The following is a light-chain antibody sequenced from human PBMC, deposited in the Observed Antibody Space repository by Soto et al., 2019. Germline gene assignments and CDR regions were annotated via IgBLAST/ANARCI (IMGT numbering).Light chain of an antibody. V-gene: IGKV3-20*01. CDR1: QSVSNSY. J-gene: IGKJ3*01. Sequence: EIVLTQSPGTLSLSPGDRATLFCRASQSVSNSYLAWYHQKPGQAPRLLIYGASVRATGIPDRFSGSGSGTDFTLPISRLEPEDFAVYYCQLYGSSPPFTFGPGTKVDIK. CDR3: QLYGSSPPFT. CDR2: GAS.